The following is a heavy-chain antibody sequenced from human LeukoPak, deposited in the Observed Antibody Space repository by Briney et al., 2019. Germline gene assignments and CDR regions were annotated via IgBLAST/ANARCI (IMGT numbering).Heavy chain of an antibody. CDR3: TRDPPAVAINTYA. CDR2: IYCGGET. CDR1: GVSVSSNF. J-gene: IGHJ5*02. Sequence: PGGSLRLSCAASGVSVSSNFMIWVRQAPGKGLEWVSLIYCGGETPYADSVKGRFSISRDNSKNTLYLQMNSLRVEDTAVYYCTRDPPAVAINTYAWGQGTLVTVSS. D-gene: IGHD6-13*01. V-gene: IGHV3-66*01.